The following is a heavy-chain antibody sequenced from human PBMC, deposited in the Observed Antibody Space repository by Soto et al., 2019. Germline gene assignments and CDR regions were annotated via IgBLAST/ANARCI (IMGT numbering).Heavy chain of an antibody. CDR2: ISGSGGST. CDR3: AKEKCSSTSCYTRANYYYYGMDV. CDR1: EFTFSSYA. Sequence: PGGSLRLSCAASEFTFSSYAMSWVRQAPGKGLEWVSAISGSGGSTYYADSVKGRFTISRDNSKNTLYLQMNSLRAEDTAVYYCAKEKCSSTSCYTRANYYYYGMDVWGQGTTVTSP. D-gene: IGHD2-2*02. J-gene: IGHJ6*02. V-gene: IGHV3-23*01.